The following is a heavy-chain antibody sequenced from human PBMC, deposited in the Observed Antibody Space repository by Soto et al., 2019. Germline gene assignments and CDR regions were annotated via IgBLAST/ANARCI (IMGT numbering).Heavy chain of an antibody. V-gene: IGHV4-34*01. Sequence: SETLSLTCAVYGGSFSGYYWTWIRQPPGTGLEWIGEINHSGSTNYNPSLKSRVTISVDTSKNQFSLYLNSVTAADTAVYYCARWVEVSLDYFDSWGQGTPVTVSS. CDR1: GGSFSGYY. J-gene: IGHJ4*02. CDR2: INHSGST. D-gene: IGHD2-15*01. CDR3: ARWVEVSLDYFDS.